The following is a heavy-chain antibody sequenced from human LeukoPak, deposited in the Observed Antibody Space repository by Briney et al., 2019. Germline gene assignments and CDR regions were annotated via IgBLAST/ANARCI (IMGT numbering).Heavy chain of an antibody. V-gene: IGHV4-59*01. D-gene: IGHD7-27*01. CDR1: GASITSSY. Sequence: SETLSLTCTVSGASITSSYWSWIRQPPGKGLECIGYISYIGTANYNPSLKSRVTISADTSKNQFSLRLTSVTAADTAVYYCARDPGARRPYWYFDLWGRGTLVTVSS. CDR3: ARDPGARRPYWYFDL. J-gene: IGHJ2*01. CDR2: ISYIGTA.